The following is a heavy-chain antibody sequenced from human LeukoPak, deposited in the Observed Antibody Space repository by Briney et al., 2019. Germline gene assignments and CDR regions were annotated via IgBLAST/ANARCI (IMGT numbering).Heavy chain of an antibody. CDR3: ARDRRLWFGEPIDY. D-gene: IGHD3-10*01. V-gene: IGHV4-39*07. Sequence: SETLSLTCTVSGGSISSSSYYWGWIRQPPGKGLEWIGSIYYSGSTYYNPSLKSRVTISVDTSKNQFSLKLSSVTAADTAVHYCARDRRLWFGEPIDYWGQGTLVTVSS. CDR2: IYYSGST. CDR1: GGSISSSSYY. J-gene: IGHJ4*02.